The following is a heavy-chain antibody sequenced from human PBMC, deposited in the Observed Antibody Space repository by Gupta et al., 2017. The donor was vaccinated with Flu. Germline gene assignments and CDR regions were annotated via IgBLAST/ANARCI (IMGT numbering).Heavy chain of an antibody. V-gene: IGHV3-74*03. J-gene: IGHJ4*02. D-gene: IGHD6-19*01. Sequence: SSYWMHWVRQAPGTGLEWVARINTDGSNIKYADAVKCRFTISRDNGKKTLYLEMNSLRAEDTAVYYCARDSSGAWYRLTTDNWGQGTLVTISS. CDR1: SSYW. CDR2: INTDGSNI. CDR3: ARDSSGAWYRLTTDN.